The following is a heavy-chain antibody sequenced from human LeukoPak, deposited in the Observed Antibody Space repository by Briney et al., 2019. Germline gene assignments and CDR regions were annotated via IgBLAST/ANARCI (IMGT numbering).Heavy chain of an antibody. CDR3: ARVDYGDYSRHFDY. CDR1: GGPISSSNYY. J-gene: IGHJ4*02. CDR2: VYYSGST. Sequence: PSETLSLTCTVSGGPISSSNYYWGWIRQPPGKGLEWIGSVYYSGSTYYNPSLKSRVTISVDSSKNQFSLKVSSVTAADAAVYYCARVDYGDYSRHFDYWGQGTLVTVSS. D-gene: IGHD4-17*01. V-gene: IGHV4-39*07.